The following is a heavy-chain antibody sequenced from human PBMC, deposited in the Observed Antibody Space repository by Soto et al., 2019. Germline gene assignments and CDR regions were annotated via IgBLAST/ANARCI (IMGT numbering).Heavy chain of an antibody. V-gene: IGHV1-69*08. CDR2: IIPILGIA. CDR3: ARDRGGITGTNFDY. J-gene: IGHJ4*02. CDR1: GGTFSSYT. Sequence: QVQLVQSGAEVKKPGSSVKVSCKASGGTFSSYTISWVRQAPGQGLEWMGRIIPILGIANYAQKFQGRVTITADKSTSTAYMELRSLRSEDTAVYYCARDRGGITGTNFDYWGQGTLVTVSS. D-gene: IGHD1-7*01.